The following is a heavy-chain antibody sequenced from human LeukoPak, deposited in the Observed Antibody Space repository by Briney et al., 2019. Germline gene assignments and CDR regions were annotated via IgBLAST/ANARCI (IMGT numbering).Heavy chain of an antibody. Sequence: GGSLRLSCAASGFTFSSYAMSWVRQDPGKGLEWVSAISGSGGSTYYADSVKGRFTISRDNSKNTLYLQMYSLRAEDTAVYYCAKQAYSSGWWLDYWGQGTLVTVSS. J-gene: IGHJ4*02. CDR1: GFTFSSYA. CDR3: AKQAYSSGWWLDY. D-gene: IGHD6-19*01. V-gene: IGHV3-23*01. CDR2: ISGSGGST.